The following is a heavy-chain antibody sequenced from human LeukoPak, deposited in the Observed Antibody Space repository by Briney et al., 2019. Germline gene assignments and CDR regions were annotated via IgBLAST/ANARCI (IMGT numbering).Heavy chain of an antibody. D-gene: IGHD6-19*01. CDR2: IYTSGST. J-gene: IGHJ6*02. CDR3: ARTIPHSSGWYSWDYYYYGMDV. CDR1: GGSISSYY. Sequence: SETLSLTCTVSGGSISSYYWSWIWQPAGKGLEWIGRIYTSGSTNYNPSLKSRVTMLVDTSKNQFSLKLSSVTAADTAVYYCARTIPHSSGWYSWDYYYYGMDVWGQGTTVTVSS. V-gene: IGHV4-4*07.